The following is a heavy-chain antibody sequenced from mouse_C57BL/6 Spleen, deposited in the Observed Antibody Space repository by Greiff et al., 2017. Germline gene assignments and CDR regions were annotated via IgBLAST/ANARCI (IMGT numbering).Heavy chain of an antibody. CDR2: IYPSDSET. J-gene: IGHJ2*01. D-gene: IGHD1-1*01. CDR1: GYTFTSYW. Sequence: QVQLKQPGAELVRPGSSVKLSCKASGYTFTSYWMDWVKQRPGQGLEWIGNIYPSDSETHYNQKFKDKATLTVDKSSSTAYMQLSSLTPEDSAVYYCARSRGSSPRDYWGQGTTLTVSS. CDR3: ARSRGSSPRDY. V-gene: IGHV1-61*01.